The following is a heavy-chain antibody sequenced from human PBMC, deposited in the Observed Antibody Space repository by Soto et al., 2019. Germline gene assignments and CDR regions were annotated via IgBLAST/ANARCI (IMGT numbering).Heavy chain of an antibody. Sequence: KTSETLSLTCTVSGGSISSGGYYWSWIRQHPGKGLEWIGYIYYSGRTNYNPSLKSRVSISVDTSKNHFSLQLRSVTAADTAVYYCARVGGDDFGDSGGFDYWGQGTLVTVSS. J-gene: IGHJ4*02. CDR3: ARVGGDDFGDSGGFDY. D-gene: IGHD4-17*01. CDR1: GGSISSGGYY. CDR2: IYYSGRT. V-gene: IGHV4-61*03.